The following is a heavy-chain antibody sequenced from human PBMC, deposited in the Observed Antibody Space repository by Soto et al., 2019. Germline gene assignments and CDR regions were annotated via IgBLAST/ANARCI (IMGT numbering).Heavy chain of an antibody. D-gene: IGHD1-1*01. CDR1: GFTFSSYA. V-gene: IGHV3-30-3*01. Sequence: GGSLRLSCAASGFTFSSYAMHWVRQAPGKGLEWVAVISYDGSNKYYADSVKGRFTISRDNSKNTLYLQMNSLRAEDTAMYYCARSPGQFDYWGQGTQVTVSS. CDR2: ISYDGSNK. J-gene: IGHJ4*02. CDR3: ARSPGQFDY.